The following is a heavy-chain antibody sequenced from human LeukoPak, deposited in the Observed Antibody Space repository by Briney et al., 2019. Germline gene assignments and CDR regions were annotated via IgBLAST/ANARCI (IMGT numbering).Heavy chain of an antibody. CDR3: AKDVGERYYFDY. Sequence: PGGSLRLSCAASGFTFTNYGMPWVRQAPGKGLEWVAVISYDGRNKYYTDSVKGRFTISRDNSKNTLYLQMNSLGAEDTAVYYCAKDVGERYYFDYWGQGTLVTVSS. V-gene: IGHV3-30*18. J-gene: IGHJ4*02. CDR2: ISYDGRNK. CDR1: GFTFTNYG.